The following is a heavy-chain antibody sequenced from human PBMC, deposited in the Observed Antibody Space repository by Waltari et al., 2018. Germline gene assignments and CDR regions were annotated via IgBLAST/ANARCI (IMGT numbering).Heavy chain of an antibody. CDR1: GFPCRSAA. Sequence: EVTLLESGGGLVQPGGTLRLSCAASGFPCRSAAVSWVSQAPGKGRECVSAISGSGGSTYYADSVKGLFTISRDNSKNTLYLQMNSLRAEDTAVYYCAKTGNYDFWSGYGWFDPWGQGTLVTVSS. D-gene: IGHD3-3*01. CDR3: AKTGNYDFWSGYGWFDP. V-gene: IGHV3-23*01. CDR2: ISGSGGST. J-gene: IGHJ5*02.